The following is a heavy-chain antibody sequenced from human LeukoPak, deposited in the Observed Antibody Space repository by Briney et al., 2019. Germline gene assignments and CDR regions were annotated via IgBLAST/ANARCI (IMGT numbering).Heavy chain of an antibody. CDR2: IYYSGST. J-gene: IGHJ3*02. CDR1: GGSISSYY. D-gene: IGHD1-26*01. CDR3: ATRGSGSYYSDAFDI. V-gene: IGHV4-59*01. Sequence: SETLSLTCTVSGGSISSYYWSWIRQPAGKGLEWIGYIYYSGSTNYTPSLKSRVTISVDTSKNQFSLKLSSVTAADTAVYYCATRGSGSYYSDAFDIWGQGTMVTVSS.